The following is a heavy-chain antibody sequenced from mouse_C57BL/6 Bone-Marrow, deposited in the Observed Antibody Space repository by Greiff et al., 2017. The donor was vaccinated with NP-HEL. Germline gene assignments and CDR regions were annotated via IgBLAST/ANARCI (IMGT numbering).Heavy chain of an antibody. CDR2: IYPGSGST. J-gene: IGHJ4*01. CDR1: GYTFTSYW. D-gene: IGHD1-1*01. CDR3: ARGITTWSYYAMDY. Sequence: VQLQQSGAELVKPGASVKMSCKASGYTFTSYWITWVKQRPGQGPEWIGDIYPGSGSTNYNEKFKSKATLTVDTSSSTAYMQLSSLTSEDSAVYYCARGITTWSYYAMDYWGQGTSVTVSS. V-gene: IGHV1-55*01.